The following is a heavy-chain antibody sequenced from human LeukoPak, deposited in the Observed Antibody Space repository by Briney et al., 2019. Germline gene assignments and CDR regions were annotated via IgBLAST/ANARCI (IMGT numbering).Heavy chain of an antibody. J-gene: IGHJ6*03. CDR2: ISRSGSTV. CDR3: ARKDTSGHFDYYYYMDV. Sequence: PGGSLRLSCAASGFTFSSYSMNWVRQAPGKGLEWVSSISRSGSTVYYADSVKGRFTISRDNAKNSLYLQMDSLRAEDTAVYYCARKDTSGHFDYYYYMDVWGKGTTVTVSS. V-gene: IGHV3-48*01. D-gene: IGHD3-22*01. CDR1: GFTFSSYS.